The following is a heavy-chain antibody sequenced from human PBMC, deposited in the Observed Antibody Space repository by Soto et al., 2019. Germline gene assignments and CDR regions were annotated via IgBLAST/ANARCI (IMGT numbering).Heavy chain of an antibody. CDR1: GGSISSGGYY. CDR3: ARSIYDSSGYYLDY. D-gene: IGHD3-22*01. CDR2: IYYSGST. J-gene: IGHJ4*02. V-gene: IGHV4-31*03. Sequence: TLSLTCTVSGGSISSGGYYWSWIRQHPGKGLEWIGYIYYSGSTYYNPSLKSRVTISVDTSKNQFSLKLSSVTAADTAVYYCARSIYDSSGYYLDYWGQGTLVTVSS.